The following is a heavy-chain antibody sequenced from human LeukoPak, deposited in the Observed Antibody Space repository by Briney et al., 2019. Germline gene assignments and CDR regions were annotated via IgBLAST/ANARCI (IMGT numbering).Heavy chain of an antibody. CDR2: IYYSGTT. CDR3: ARGRYFLDY. CDR1: GGSISNYY. J-gene: IGHJ4*02. Sequence: SETLSLTCTVSGGSISNYYWNWIRQPPGKGLEWIGYIYYSGTTNYNPSLKSRVTISVDTSKNQFSLQLNSVTPEDTAVYYCARGRYFLDYWAQGTLVTVSS. V-gene: IGHV4-59*12. D-gene: IGHD1-1*01.